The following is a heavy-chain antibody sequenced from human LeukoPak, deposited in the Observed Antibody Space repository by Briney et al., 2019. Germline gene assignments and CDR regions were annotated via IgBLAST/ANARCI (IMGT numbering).Heavy chain of an antibody. CDR2: IYYSGST. V-gene: IGHV4-59*12. J-gene: IGHJ4*02. D-gene: IGHD5-12*01. Sequence: PSETLSLTCTVSGGSISSYYWSWIRQPPGKGLEWIGYIYYSGSTNYKSSLKSRVTISVDTSRNQFSLKLSSVTAADTAVYYCASGYSGYDLAYYFDYWGQGTLVTVSS. CDR3: ASGYSGYDLAYYFDY. CDR1: GGSISSYY.